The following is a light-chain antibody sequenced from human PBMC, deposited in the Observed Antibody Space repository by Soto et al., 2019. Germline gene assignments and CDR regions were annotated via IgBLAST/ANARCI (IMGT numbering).Light chain of an antibody. Sequence: IQMTQSPSTLSASVGDRVTITFRASHNIERWMAWYQQKPGKAPSNLIFDASTLHSGVPSRFSGSGSGTDFTLTISSLQPDDFATYYCQQFAISTTLGQGTKVDIK. V-gene: IGKV1-5*01. CDR3: QQFAISTT. CDR2: DAS. CDR1: HNIERW. J-gene: IGKJ1*01.